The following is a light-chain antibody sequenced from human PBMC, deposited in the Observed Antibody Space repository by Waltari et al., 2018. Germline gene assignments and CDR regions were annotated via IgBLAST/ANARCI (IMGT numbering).Light chain of an antibody. CDR2: VNSDGSH. Sequence: QLVLTQSPSASASLGASVTLTCTLDSGHSSNIVAWLQRRPEKGPRYLMKVNSDGSHNKGDDIPDRFSGSSSGPERYLTSSSLQSEDEADYYCQTGGHGTWVFGGGTKLTVV. V-gene: IGLV4-69*01. CDR3: QTGGHGTWV. CDR1: SGHSSNI. J-gene: IGLJ3*02.